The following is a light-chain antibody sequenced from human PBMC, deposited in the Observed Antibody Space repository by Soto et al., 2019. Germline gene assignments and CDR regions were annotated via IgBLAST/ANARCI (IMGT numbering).Light chain of an antibody. CDR2: EVA. J-gene: IGLJ1*01. V-gene: IGLV2-14*01. CDR3: TSYRSATTPPYV. CDR1: SSDIGAYNF. Sequence: QSALTQPASVSGSPGQSITISCTGTSSDIGAYNFVSWYQHHPGKAPKLLIYEVAYRPSGISNRFSGSKSANTASLTISGLQAEDEADYFCTSYRSATTPPYVFGRGTKVTVL.